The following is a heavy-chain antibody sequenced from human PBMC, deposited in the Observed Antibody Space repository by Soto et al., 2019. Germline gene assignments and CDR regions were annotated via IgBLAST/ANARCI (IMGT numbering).Heavy chain of an antibody. D-gene: IGHD3-22*01. V-gene: IGHV1-69*13. Sequence: ASVKVSCKASGGTFSRYAISWVRQAPGQGLEWMGGIIPIFDTANYAQMFQGRVAITADESTTTAYMELSSLRSEDTAVYYCAKPNYYDNSGPFDYWGQGTLVTVSS. CDR2: IIPIFDTA. J-gene: IGHJ4*02. CDR1: GGTFSRYA. CDR3: AKPNYYDNSGPFDY.